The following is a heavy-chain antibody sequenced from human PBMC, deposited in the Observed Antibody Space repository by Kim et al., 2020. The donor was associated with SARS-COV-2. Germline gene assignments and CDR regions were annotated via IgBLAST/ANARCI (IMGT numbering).Heavy chain of an antibody. CDR3: ARMTTDCSSTSCPGSGFDP. V-gene: IGHV4-59*01. CDR1: GGSISSYY. CDR2: IYYSGST. J-gene: IGHJ5*02. Sequence: SETLSLTCTVSGGSISSYYWSWIRQPPGKGLEWIGYIYYSGSTNYNPSLKSRVTISVDTSKNQFSLKLSSVTAADTAVYYCARMTTDCSSTSCPGSGFDPWGQGTLVTVSS. D-gene: IGHD2-2*01.